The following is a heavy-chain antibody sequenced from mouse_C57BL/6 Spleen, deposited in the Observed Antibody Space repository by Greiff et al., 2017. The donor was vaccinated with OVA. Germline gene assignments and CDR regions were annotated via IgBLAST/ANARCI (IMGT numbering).Heavy chain of an antibody. CDR2: IYPGDGDT. CDR1: GYAFSSSW. J-gene: IGHJ1*03. CDR3: ARGGYYYGSSYWYFDV. V-gene: IGHV1-82*01. Sequence: VKLQESGPELVKPGASVKISCKASGYAFSSSWMNWVKQRPGKGLEWIGRIYPGDGDTNYNGKFKGKATLTADKSSSTAYMQLSSLTSEDSAVYFCARGGYYYGSSYWYFDVWGTGTTVTVSS. D-gene: IGHD1-1*01.